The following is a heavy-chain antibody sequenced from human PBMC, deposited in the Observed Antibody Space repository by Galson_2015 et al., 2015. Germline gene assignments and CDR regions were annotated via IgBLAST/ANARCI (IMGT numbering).Heavy chain of an antibody. V-gene: IGHV3-7*01. Sequence: SLRLSCAASAFTFSIYWMSWVRQAPGKGLEWVATIKQDGGEKYYVDFVKGRFTISRDNAKNSLYLQMNSLRVEDTAVYYCVREGYCSGGCSRRGSTEYHYYGMDVWGQGTTVTVSS. CDR1: AFTFSIYW. CDR2: IKQDGGEK. D-gene: IGHD2-15*01. J-gene: IGHJ6*02. CDR3: VREGYCSGGCSRRGSTEYHYYGMDV.